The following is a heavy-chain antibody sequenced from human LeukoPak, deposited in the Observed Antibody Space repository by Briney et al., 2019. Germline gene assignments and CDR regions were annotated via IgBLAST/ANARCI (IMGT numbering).Heavy chain of an antibody. J-gene: IGHJ3*02. CDR1: GFTFDDYG. V-gene: IGHV3-20*04. CDR3: ARQGRRPEGFDI. CDR2: VSSNGGST. Sequence: GGSLRLSCEASGFTFDDYGMSWVRQAPGKGLEWVSSVSSNGGSTGYADSVKGRVTISRDDAKYSLYLQMSSLRAGDTALYYCARQGRRPEGFDILGQGTMVTVSS.